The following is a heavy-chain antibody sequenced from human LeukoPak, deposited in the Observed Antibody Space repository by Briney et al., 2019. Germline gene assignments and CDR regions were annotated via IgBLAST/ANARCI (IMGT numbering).Heavy chain of an antibody. Sequence: GGSLRLSCAVSGFTFTDYWMNWIRQAPGKGLEWVASIRQDGGEKSYADSVKGRFTISRDNTKNSLYLQINSLRAEDTAVYYCARDGTAAGLYFDLWGQGTLVTASS. V-gene: IGHV3-7*01. CDR1: GFTFTDYW. D-gene: IGHD6-13*01. CDR2: IRQDGGEK. J-gene: IGHJ4*01. CDR3: ARDGTAAGLYFDL.